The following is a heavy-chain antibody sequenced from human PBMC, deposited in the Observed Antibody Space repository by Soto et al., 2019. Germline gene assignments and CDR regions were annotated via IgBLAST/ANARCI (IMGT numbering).Heavy chain of an antibody. CDR2: IYYSGST. Sequence: PSETLSLTCTVSGGSISSSSYYWGWIRQPPGKGLEWIGSIYYSGSTYYNPSLKSRVTISVDTSKNQFSLKLSSVTAADTAVYYCARHVSGRSAISITMILHNLLAPWGQGTLVTVSS. CDR1: GGSISSSSYY. D-gene: IGHD3-22*01. V-gene: IGHV4-39*01. J-gene: IGHJ5*02. CDR3: ARHVSGRSAISITMILHNLLAP.